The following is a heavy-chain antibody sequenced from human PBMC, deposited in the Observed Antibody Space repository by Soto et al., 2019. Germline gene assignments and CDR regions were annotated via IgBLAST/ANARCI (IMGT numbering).Heavy chain of an antibody. CDR3: ARDGRDGYNLVY. V-gene: IGHV3-30-3*01. J-gene: IGHJ4*02. CDR2: ISYDGSNK. Sequence: GGSLRLSCAASGFTFSSYAMHWVRQALGKGLEWVAVISYDGSNKYYADSVKGRFTISRDNSKNTLYLQMNSLRAEDTAVYYCARDGRDGYNLVYWGQGTLVTVSS. CDR1: GFTFSSYA. D-gene: IGHD5-12*01.